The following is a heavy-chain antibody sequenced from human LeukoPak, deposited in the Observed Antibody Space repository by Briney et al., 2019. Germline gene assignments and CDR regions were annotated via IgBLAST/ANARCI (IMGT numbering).Heavy chain of an antibody. V-gene: IGHV3-74*01. CDR2: INSDGSST. D-gene: IGHD4-17*01. CDR1: GFTFSSYW. CDR3: ARDYADYVGYFFFDY. J-gene: IGHJ4*02. Sequence: PGGSLRLSCAASGFTFSSYWMHWVRQVPGKGLVWVSRINSDGSSTSYADSVKGRFTISRDNAKNTLYVQMNSLRAEDTAVYYCARDYADYVGYFFFDYWGQGTLVTVSS.